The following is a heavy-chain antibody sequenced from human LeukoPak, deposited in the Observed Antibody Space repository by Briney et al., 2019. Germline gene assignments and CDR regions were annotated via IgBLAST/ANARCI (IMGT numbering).Heavy chain of an antibody. D-gene: IGHD3-3*01. CDR2: IIPIFGTA. Sequence: SVKVSCKASGGTFNSYAISWVRQAPGQGLEWMGGIIPIFGTANYAQKFQGRVTITTDESTSTAYMELSSLRSEGTAVYYCARGSDFWSGFHWFDPWGQGTLVTVSS. CDR1: GGTFNSYA. J-gene: IGHJ5*02. CDR3: ARGSDFWSGFHWFDP. V-gene: IGHV1-69*05.